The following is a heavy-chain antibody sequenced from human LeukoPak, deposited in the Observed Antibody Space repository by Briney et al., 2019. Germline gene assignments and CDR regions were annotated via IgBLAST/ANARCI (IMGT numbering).Heavy chain of an antibody. CDR1: GFTFAEYT. D-gene: IGHD6-19*01. CDR2: ISWNGARI. J-gene: IGHJ4*02. V-gene: IGHV3-43*01. Sequence: GGSLRLSCAASGFTFAEYTMHWVRQAPGKGLEWVSLISWNGARIRYGGSVKGRFTISRDNSKNSLYLQMNSLRTEDTALYYCVKDLVAASENVRGWYPMDYWGQGTLVTVSS. CDR3: VKDLVAASENVRGWYPMDY.